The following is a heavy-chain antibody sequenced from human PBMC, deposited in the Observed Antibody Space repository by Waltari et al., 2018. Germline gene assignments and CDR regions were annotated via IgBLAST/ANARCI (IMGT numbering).Heavy chain of an antibody. V-gene: IGHV3-9*01. D-gene: IGHD1-26*01. Sequence: EVQLVESGGGLVQPGRSLRLSSAAPGFTLDDYAMPGVRQAPGKGLEWVSGISWNSGSIGYADSVKGRFTISRDNAKNSLYLQMNSLRAEDTALYYCAKGSRELLRGGNWFDPWGQGTLVTVSS. CDR2: ISWNSGSI. CDR1: GFTLDDYA. CDR3: AKGSRELLRGGNWFDP. J-gene: IGHJ5*02.